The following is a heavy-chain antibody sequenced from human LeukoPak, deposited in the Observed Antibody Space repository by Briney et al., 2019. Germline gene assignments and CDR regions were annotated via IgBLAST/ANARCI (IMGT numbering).Heavy chain of an antibody. D-gene: IGHD2-15*01. CDR1: DESFSGYY. CDR2: INYSGST. V-gene: IGHV4-34*01. CDR3: AREGRGGHNFDY. Sequence: SETLSLTCAVSDESFSGYYWNWIRQPPGRGLEWIGEINYSGSTQYHPSLKNRVSMSVDKSKKQVSLKLSSVTVADTAVYYCAREGRGGHNFDYWGQGTLAIVSS. J-gene: IGHJ4*02.